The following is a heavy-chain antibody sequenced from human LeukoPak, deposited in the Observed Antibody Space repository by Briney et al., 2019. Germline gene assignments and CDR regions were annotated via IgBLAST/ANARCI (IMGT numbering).Heavy chain of an antibody. Sequence: GASVKVSCKASGYTFTSYGIIWVRQAPGQGLEWMGRIIPILNIADYAQKFQGRVTITADTSTSTAYMELSSLRSEDTAVYYCARVAGSSYDYWGQGTLVTVSS. CDR1: GYTFTSYG. D-gene: IGHD3-10*01. V-gene: IGHV1-69*04. J-gene: IGHJ4*02. CDR2: IIPILNIA. CDR3: ARVAGSSYDY.